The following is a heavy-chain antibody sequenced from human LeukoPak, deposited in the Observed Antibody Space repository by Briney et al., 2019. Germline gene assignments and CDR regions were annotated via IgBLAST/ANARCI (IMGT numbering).Heavy chain of an antibody. V-gene: IGHV1-24*01. D-gene: IGHD5-24*01. Sequence: ASVKVSCKVSGYTLTELSMHWVRQAPGKGLEWMGGFDPEDGETIYAQKFQGRVTMTEDTSTDTAYMDLSSLRSEDTAVYYCATDLKMTTSVPFDYWGQGNLVTVSS. J-gene: IGHJ4*02. CDR2: FDPEDGET. CDR3: ATDLKMTTSVPFDY. CDR1: GYTLTELS.